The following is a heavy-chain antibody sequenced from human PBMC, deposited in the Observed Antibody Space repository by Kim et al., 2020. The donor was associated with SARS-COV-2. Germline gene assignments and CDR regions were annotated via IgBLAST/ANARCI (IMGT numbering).Heavy chain of an antibody. Sequence: GGSLRLSCAASGFTVSSNYMSWVRQAPGKGLEWVSVIYSGGSTYYADSVKGRFTISRDNSKNTLYLQMNSLRAEDTAVYYCARVKENGGHDYVWGSYQIRCYFDYWGQGTMVTVSS. D-gene: IGHD3-16*01. CDR3: ARVKENGGHDYVWGSYQIRCYFDY. V-gene: IGHV3-53*01. CDR1: GFTVSSNY. J-gene: IGHJ4*02. CDR2: IYSGGST.